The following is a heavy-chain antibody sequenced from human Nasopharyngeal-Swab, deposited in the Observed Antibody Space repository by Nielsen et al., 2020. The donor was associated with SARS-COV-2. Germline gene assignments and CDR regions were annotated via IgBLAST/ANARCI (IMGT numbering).Heavy chain of an antibody. J-gene: IGHJ5*02. D-gene: IGHD2-2*01. CDR1: GYTFTSYG. V-gene: IGHV1-18*01. CDR3: ARSEIDIVVVPAAGFDP. CDR2: ISAYNGNT. Sequence: ASVKVSCKASGYTFTSYGISWVRQAPGQGLEWMGWISAYNGNTNYAQKLQGRVTMTTDTSTSTAYMELRNLRSDDTAVYYCARSEIDIVVVPAAGFDPWGQGTLVTVSS.